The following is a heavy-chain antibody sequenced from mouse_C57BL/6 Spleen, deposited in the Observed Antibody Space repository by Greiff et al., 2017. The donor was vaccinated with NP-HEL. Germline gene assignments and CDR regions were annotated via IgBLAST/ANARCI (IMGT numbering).Heavy chain of an antibody. Sequence: VQLQQPGAELVRPGTSVKLSCKASGYTFTSYWMHWVKQRPGQGLEWIGVIDPSDSYTNYNQKFKGKATLTVDTSSSTAYMQLSSLTSEDSAVYYCARKPPPIYYGNYEVSMDYWGQGTSVTVSS. CDR1: GYTFTSYW. CDR2: IDPSDSYT. V-gene: IGHV1-59*01. J-gene: IGHJ4*01. D-gene: IGHD2-1*01. CDR3: ARKPPPIYYGNYEVSMDY.